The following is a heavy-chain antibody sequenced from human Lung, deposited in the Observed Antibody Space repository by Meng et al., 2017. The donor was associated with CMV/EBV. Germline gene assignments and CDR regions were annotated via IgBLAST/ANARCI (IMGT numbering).Heavy chain of an antibody. J-gene: IGHJ4*02. D-gene: IGHD1-7*01. Sequence: SETLSLTCTVSGGSISSYHWSWIRQPPGKGLEWIGYIYYSGSTNYNPSLKSRVTISVDTSKNQFSLKLSSVTAADAAVYYCARGNWNYDYWGQGTLVTVSS. CDR3: ARGNWNYDY. CDR1: GGSISSYH. V-gene: IGHV4-59*01. CDR2: IYYSGST.